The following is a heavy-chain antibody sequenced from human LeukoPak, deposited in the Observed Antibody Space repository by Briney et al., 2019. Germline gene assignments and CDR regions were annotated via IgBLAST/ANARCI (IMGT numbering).Heavy chain of an antibody. V-gene: IGHV3-21*01. CDR2: ISTTSAYI. CDR1: GFTFSGYS. Sequence: PGGSLRLSCAGSGFTFSGYSMNWVRQAPGEGLEWVSSISTTSAYIYYADSVKGRLTTSRDNAKSSLYLEMNSLRAEDAAVYYCPRDGAAAAGRYFDYWGQGTLVTVSS. D-gene: IGHD6-13*01. J-gene: IGHJ4*02. CDR3: PRDGAAAAGRYFDY.